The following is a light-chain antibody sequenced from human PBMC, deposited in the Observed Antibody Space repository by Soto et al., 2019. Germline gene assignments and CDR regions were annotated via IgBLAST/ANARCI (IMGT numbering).Light chain of an antibody. J-gene: IGKJ1*01. V-gene: IGKV3-20*01. CDR1: QSVSNNY. Sequence: EIVLTKSPGTLSLSPGERANLSCRASQSVSNNYLAWYQQKPGQAPRLLIYGASSRATGIPDRFSGSGSGTDFTLTISRLEPEDFAVYYCQQYGSSPSWTFGQGTKVDIK. CDR3: QQYGSSPSWT. CDR2: GAS.